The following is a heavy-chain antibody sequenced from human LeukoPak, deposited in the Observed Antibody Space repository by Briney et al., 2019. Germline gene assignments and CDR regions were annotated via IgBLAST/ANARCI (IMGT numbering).Heavy chain of an antibody. Sequence: PGGSLRLSCAASGFTFNTYAMSWVRQAPGKGLEWVSAISGSSGNTYYADSVKGRFTFSRDNSKNTLYLQMNSLRAEDTAVYYCAKVGSSWYSPEALYYFDYWGQGTLVTVSS. J-gene: IGHJ4*02. CDR3: AKVGSSWYSPEALYYFDY. V-gene: IGHV3-23*01. CDR2: ISGSSGNT. CDR1: GFTFNTYA. D-gene: IGHD6-13*01.